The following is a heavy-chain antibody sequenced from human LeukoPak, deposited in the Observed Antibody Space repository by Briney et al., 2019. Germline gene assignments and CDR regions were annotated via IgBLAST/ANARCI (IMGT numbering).Heavy chain of an antibody. CDR1: GFTFSNYA. CDR3: AKSHNYEHANWFDP. D-gene: IGHD3-22*01. J-gene: IGHJ5*02. Sequence: HPGGSLRLSCAASGFTFSNYAMIWVRQAPGKGLEWVSAISASGGNTYYADSVRGRFTISRDNSKNTLYLQMNSLRAEDTAVYFCAKSHNYEHANWFDPWGQGTLVTVSS. CDR2: ISASGGNT. V-gene: IGHV3-23*01.